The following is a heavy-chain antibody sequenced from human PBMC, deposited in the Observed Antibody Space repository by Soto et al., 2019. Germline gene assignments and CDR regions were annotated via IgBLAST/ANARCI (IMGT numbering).Heavy chain of an antibody. V-gene: IGHV3-53*01. J-gene: IGHJ4*02. CDR1: GFTVISNY. CDR3: ARARGYYESRGYSGYFFDF. CDR2: IYSGDTT. D-gene: IGHD3-22*01. Sequence: PGWSLRLACAASGFTVISNYMSWVRQAPGKGLEWVSVIYSGDTTNYGDSVKGRFTISRDNSKNTLYLQMNNLRAEDTAVYYCARARGYYESRGYSGYFFDFWGQGILVTVSS.